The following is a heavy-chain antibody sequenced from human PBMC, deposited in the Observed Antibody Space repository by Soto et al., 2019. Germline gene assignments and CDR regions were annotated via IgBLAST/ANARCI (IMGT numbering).Heavy chain of an antibody. J-gene: IGHJ4*02. D-gene: IGHD2-2*01. CDR1: GSTFTSYA. V-gene: IGHV1-18*01. CDR3: ASEARPADY. Sequence: QVQRVQSGAEVKKPGASVNVSGKASGSTFTSYAISWVRQAPGQGLEGMGWISAYNGNTNYALKLRVRVTMATATSTRTVYMERMSVRADATDVYFCASEARPADYWGQGTLVTVSS. CDR2: ISAYNGNT.